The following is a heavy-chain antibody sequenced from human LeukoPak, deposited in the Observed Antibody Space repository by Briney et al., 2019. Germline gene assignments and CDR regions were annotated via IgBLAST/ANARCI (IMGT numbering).Heavy chain of an antibody. V-gene: IGHV4-31*03. J-gene: IGHJ4*02. D-gene: IGHD3-16*01. CDR3: ATSRRSEGVEY. Sequence: PSQTLSLTCTVSGGSISSGGYYWSWIRQHPGKGLEWIGYIYYSGSTYYNPSLKSRVTISMDTSKNQFSLKLSSVTAADTAVYYCATSRRSEGVEYWGQGTLVTVSS. CDR2: IYYSGST. CDR1: GGSISSGGYY.